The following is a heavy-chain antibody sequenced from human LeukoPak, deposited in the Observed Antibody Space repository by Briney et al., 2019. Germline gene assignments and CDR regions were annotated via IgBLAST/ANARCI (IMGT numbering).Heavy chain of an antibody. V-gene: IGHV1-46*01. CDR2: INTSGGST. Sequence: ASVKVSCKASGYRFTSYYMHWIRQAPGQGLEWMGVINTSGGSTSYEQKFQDRVTMTRDTSTSTVYMELSSLRSEDTAVYYCARGSRWLGDYWGQGTLVTVSS. CDR1: GYRFTSYY. CDR3: ARGSRWLGDY. D-gene: IGHD5-24*01. J-gene: IGHJ4*02.